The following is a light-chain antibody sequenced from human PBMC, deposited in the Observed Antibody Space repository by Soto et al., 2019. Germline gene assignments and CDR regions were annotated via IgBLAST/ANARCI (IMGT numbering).Light chain of an antibody. CDR1: QSVSSSY. V-gene: IGKV3-20*01. Sequence: EIILTRSPGTRSFAXGEMAAXXXXXSQSVSSSYLAWYQQKPGQAPRLLIYGASSRATGIPDRFSGSGSGTDFTLTISRLEPEDFAVYYCQQYGSSPWTFGQGTKVDIK. CDR3: QQYGSSPWT. CDR2: GAS. J-gene: IGKJ1*01.